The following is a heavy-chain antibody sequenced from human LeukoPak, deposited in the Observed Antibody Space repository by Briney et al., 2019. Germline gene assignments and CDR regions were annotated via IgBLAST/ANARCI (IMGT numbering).Heavy chain of an antibody. V-gene: IGHV4-34*01. J-gene: IGHJ4*02. Sequence: SETLSLTCAAYGGSFSGYYWSWIRQPPGKGLEWIGEINHSGSTNYNPSLKSRVTISLDTSKNQVSLTLSSVTAADTAVYYCARRYSSRWYYFDYWGQGTLLTVSS. CDR2: INHSGST. CDR1: GGSFSGYY. CDR3: ARRYSSRWYYFDY. D-gene: IGHD6-13*01.